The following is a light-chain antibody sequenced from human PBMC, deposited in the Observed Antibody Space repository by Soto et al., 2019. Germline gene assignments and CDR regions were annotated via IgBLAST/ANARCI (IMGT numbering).Light chain of an antibody. J-gene: IGKJ4*01. CDR1: QSVSSSY. Sequence: EIVLTQSPGTLSLSPGERATLSCRASQSVSSSYLAWYQQKPGQAPRLLIYGASSRATGIPVRFSGSGSGVQCSLTISRLEPDDFALYYCQQYGSSPLTFGGGTKVEIK. CDR3: QQYGSSPLT. V-gene: IGKV3-20*01. CDR2: GAS.